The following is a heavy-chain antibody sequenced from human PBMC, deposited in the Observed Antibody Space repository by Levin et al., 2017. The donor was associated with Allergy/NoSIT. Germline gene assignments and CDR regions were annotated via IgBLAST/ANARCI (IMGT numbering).Heavy chain of an antibody. J-gene: IGHJ4*02. V-gene: IGHV3-49*03. D-gene: IGHD6-19*01. CDR2: IRSKAYGGTT. CDR3: TRIQAVAGTTFDY. Sequence: QLGESLKISCTASGFTFGDYAMSWFRQAPGKGLEWVGFIRSKAYGGTTEYAASVKGRFTISRDDSKSIAYLQMNSLKTEDTAVYYCTRIQAVAGTTFDYWGQGTLVTVSS. CDR1: GFTFGDYA.